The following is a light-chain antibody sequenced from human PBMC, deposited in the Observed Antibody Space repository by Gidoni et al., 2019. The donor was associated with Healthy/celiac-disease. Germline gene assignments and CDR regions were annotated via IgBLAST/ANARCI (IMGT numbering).Light chain of an antibody. Sequence: QSVLTQPPSASGTPGQRVTISCSGSSPNLGSNTVNWYQQRPGTAPKLLTYSNNQRPSGVPDRFSGSKSGTSASLAISGLQSEDEADYYCAAWDDSLNGWVFGGGTKLTVL. CDR1: SPNLGSNT. V-gene: IGLV1-44*01. J-gene: IGLJ3*02. CDR2: SNN. CDR3: AAWDDSLNGWV.